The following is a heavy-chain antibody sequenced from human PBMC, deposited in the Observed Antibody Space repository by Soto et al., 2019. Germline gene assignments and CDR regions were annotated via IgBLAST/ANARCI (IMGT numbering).Heavy chain of an antibody. J-gene: IGHJ5*02. CDR2: IIPIFDIT. D-gene: IGHD4-17*01. CDR1: GGTFSNSA. Sequence: QVQLVQSGAEVKKPGSSVKVSCKASGGTFSNSAINWVRQAPGQGLEWVGGIIPIFDITAYAQKFQGRVTITAGRSTNTAYMELRNQRSDDTAVYYCARAQTTVTSSPWFDPWGQGTLVTVSS. V-gene: IGHV1-69*17. CDR3: ARAQTTVTSSPWFDP.